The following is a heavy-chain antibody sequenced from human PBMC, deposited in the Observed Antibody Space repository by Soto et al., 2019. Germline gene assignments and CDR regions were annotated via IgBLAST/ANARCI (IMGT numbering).Heavy chain of an antibody. CDR2: INAGNGNT. CDR3: ARDVPDYSNYPSFDY. V-gene: IGHV1-3*01. J-gene: IGHJ4*02. Sequence: GASVKVSCKASGYTFTSYAMHWVRQAPGQRLEWMGWINAGNGNTKYSQKFQGRVTITRDTSTSTAYMELSSLRSEDTAVYYCARDVPDYSNYPSFDYWGQGTLVTVSS. D-gene: IGHD4-4*01. CDR1: GYTFTSYA.